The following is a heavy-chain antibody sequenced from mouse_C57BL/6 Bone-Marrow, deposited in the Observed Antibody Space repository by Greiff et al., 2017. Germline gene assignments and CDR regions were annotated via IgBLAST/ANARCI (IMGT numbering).Heavy chain of an antibody. CDR2: IWSGGST. J-gene: IGHJ4*01. D-gene: IGHD1-2*01. CDR1: GFSLTSYG. Sequence: ESGPGLVQPSQSLSITCTVSGFSLTSYGLHWVRQSPGKGLEWLGVIWSGGSTDYNAAFISRLSISKDNSKSQVFFKMNRLQADDTAIYYCARTAKLTGGAMDYWGQGTSVTVSS. V-gene: IGHV2-2*01. CDR3: ARTAKLTGGAMDY.